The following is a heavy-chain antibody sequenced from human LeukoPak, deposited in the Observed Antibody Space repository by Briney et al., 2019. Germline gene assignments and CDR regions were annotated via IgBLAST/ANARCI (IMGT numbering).Heavy chain of an antibody. V-gene: IGHV3-33*01. CDR1: GFTFSSYG. CDR3: APIEVVFTTR. J-gene: IGHJ4*02. Sequence: QPGGSLRLSCAASGFTFSSYGMHWVRQAPGKGLEWVAVIWYDGSNKYYADSVKGRFTVSRDNSKNTLYLQMNSLRAEDTAVYYCAPIEVVFTTRWGQGTLVTVSS. CDR2: IWYDGSNK. D-gene: IGHD1-1*01.